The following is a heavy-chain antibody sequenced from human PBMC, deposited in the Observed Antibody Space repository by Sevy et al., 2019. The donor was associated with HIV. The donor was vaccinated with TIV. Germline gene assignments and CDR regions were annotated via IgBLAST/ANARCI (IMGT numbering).Heavy chain of an antibody. Sequence: ASVKGSCKASGYSISDYYMHWVRQAPGQGLEWMGIINPRGDTTKYAQKFQGRVTMTRDTSTSTVYMDLSSLRSEDTAVYYWARGGYYYASGTYSYSYYYMGVWGKGTTVTVSS. CDR1: GYSISDYY. CDR2: INPRGDTT. CDR3: ARGGYYYASGTYSYSYYYMGV. J-gene: IGHJ6*03. V-gene: IGHV1-46*01. D-gene: IGHD3-10*01.